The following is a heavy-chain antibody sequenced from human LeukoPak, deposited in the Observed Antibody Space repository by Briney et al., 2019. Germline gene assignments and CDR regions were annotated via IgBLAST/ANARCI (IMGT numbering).Heavy chain of an antibody. CDR1: GFTSSSYS. V-gene: IGHV3-21*01. Sequence: PGGSLRLSCAASGFTSSSYSMNWVRQAPGKGLEWVSSISSSSSYIYYADSVKGRFTISRDNAKNSLYLQMNSLRAEDTAVYYCARGVSPTTSYFGYWGQGTLVTVSS. CDR2: ISSSSSYI. J-gene: IGHJ4*02. CDR3: ARGVSPTTSYFGY. D-gene: IGHD4-11*01.